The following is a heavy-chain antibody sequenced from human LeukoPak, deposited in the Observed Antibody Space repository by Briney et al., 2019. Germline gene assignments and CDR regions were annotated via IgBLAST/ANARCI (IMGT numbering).Heavy chain of an antibody. CDR1: GFTFSNAW. CDR3: TTDPTLGYYYDSSGYRPIDY. D-gene: IGHD3-22*01. V-gene: IGHV3-15*01. J-gene: IGHJ4*02. Sequence: PGGSLRLSCAASGFTFSNAWMSWVRQARGKGLEWVGRIKSKTDGGTTDYAAPVKGRFTISRDDSKNTLYLQMNSLKTEDTAVYYCTTDPTLGYYYDSSGYRPIDYWGQGTLVTVSS. CDR2: IKSKTDGGTT.